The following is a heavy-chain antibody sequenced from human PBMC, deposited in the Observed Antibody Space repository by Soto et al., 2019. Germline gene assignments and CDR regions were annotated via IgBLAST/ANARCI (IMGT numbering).Heavy chain of an antibody. CDR1: GGSISSYY. CDR3: ASSATVTTDYGMDV. V-gene: IGHV4-59*08. CDR2: IYYSGST. J-gene: IGHJ6*02. D-gene: IGHD4-17*01. Sequence: QVQLQESGPGLVKSSETLSLTCSVSGGSISSYYWSWIRQPPGKGLGWIGFIYYSGSTNYNPSLKSRRTISVYPFKNQFFLNLSSVTAPDTAVYYGASSATVTTDYGMDVWGQGTTVTVSS.